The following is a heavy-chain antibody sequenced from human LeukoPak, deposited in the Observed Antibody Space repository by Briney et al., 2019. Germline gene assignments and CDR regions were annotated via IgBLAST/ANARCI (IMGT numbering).Heavy chain of an antibody. V-gene: IGHV4-4*07. Sequence: SETLSLTCTVSGGSISSYFWSWIRQPAGKGLEWIGRIYTSGSTNYNPSLKSRVTMSVDTTKNQFSLEVRSVTAADTAEYYGARGGPGDFDYWGQGTLVTVSS. D-gene: IGHD2-2*01. CDR1: GGSISSYF. J-gene: IGHJ4*02. CDR3: ARGGPGDFDY. CDR2: IYTSGST.